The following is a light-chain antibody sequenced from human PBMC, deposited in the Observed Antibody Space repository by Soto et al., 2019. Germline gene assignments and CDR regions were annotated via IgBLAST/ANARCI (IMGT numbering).Light chain of an antibody. CDR2: GAS. CDR3: QQYEAVVT. J-gene: IGKJ1*01. CDR1: QSLTNNY. V-gene: IGKV3-20*01. Sequence: EIVLTQSPGTLSLSPGERATLSCRASQSLTNNYFAWYQQKPGRALRLLIDGASTRATGIPDRFRGSGSGTDFTLTISRLGPEDVAVYYCQQYEAVVTFGQGTKVEI.